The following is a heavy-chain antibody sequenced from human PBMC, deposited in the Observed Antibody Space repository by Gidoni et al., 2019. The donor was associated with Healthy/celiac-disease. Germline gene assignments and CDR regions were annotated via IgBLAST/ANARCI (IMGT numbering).Heavy chain of an antibody. J-gene: IGHJ3*02. V-gene: IGHV1-69*01. CDR2: IIPIFGTA. CDR3: ARDLGGMAAGTRSGAFDI. D-gene: IGHD6-13*01. CDR1: GGTFSSSA. Sequence: QVQLVQSGAEVKKPWSSVKVSCKASGGTFSSSAISWGRQAPGQGLEWMGGIIPIFGTANYAQKFQGRVTITADETTSTAYMELSSLRSEDTAVYYCARDLGGMAAGTRSGAFDIWGQGTMVTVSS.